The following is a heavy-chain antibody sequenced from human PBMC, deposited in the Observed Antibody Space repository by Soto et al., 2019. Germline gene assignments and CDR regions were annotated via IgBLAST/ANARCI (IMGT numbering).Heavy chain of an antibody. D-gene: IGHD3-9*01. J-gene: IGHJ4*02. CDR1: GYSFTTYW. CDR2: IYPGDSDT. V-gene: IGHV5-51*01. Sequence: GESLKISCKGSGYSFTTYWLGWVRQVPGKGLEWMGIIYPGDSDTRYSPSFQGQVTISADKSISAAYLQWSSLKASDTAMYFCATRRGLVGSFDYWGRGTLVTVSS. CDR3: ATRRGLVGSFDY.